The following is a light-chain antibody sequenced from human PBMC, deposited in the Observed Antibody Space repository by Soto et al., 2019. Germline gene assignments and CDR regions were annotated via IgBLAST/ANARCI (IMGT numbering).Light chain of an antibody. CDR3: SSYAGSSNV. Sequence: QSVLTQSPSGSGSPGQSVAISCTGTSSDVGGYNYVSWYQQHPGKAPKLMIYEVNKRPSGVPDRFSGSNSGNTASLTVSGLQAEDEADYYCSSYAGSSNVFGTGTKVTVL. J-gene: IGLJ1*01. CDR2: EVN. V-gene: IGLV2-8*01. CDR1: SSDVGGYNY.